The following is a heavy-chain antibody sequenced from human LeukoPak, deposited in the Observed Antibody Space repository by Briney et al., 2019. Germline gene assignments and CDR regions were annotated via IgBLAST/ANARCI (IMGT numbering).Heavy chain of an antibody. CDR1: GFTFSSYA. CDR2: ISGSGGST. D-gene: IGHD6-13*01. Sequence: GGSLRLSCAASGFTFSSYAMSWVRQAPGKGLEWVSAISGSGGSTYYADSVKGRFTISRDNSKNTLYLQMNSLRAEDTAVYYCAVGMDVKYPRYSSSWYDYWGQGTLVTVSS. CDR3: AVGMDVKYPRYSSSWYDY. J-gene: IGHJ4*02. V-gene: IGHV3-23*01.